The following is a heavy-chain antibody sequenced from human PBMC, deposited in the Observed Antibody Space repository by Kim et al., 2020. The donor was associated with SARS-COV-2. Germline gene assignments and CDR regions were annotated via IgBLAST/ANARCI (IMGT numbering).Heavy chain of an antibody. V-gene: IGHV3-48*02. CDR3: ARDLSRAQLWLGVWDY. Sequence: GGSLRLSCAASGFTFSSYSMNWVRQAPGKGLEWVSYISSSSSTIYYADSVKGRFTISRDNAKNSLYLQMNSLRDEDTAVYYCARDLSRAQLWLGVWDYWGQGTLVTVSS. D-gene: IGHD3-10*01. J-gene: IGHJ4*02. CDR2: ISSSSSTI. CDR1: GFTFSSYS.